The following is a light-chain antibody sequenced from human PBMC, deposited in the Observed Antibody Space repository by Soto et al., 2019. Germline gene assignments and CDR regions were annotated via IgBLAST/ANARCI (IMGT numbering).Light chain of an antibody. CDR2: DAS. Sequence: EIVLTQSPATLSLSPGERATLSCRANQSVSSHLAWYQQKPGQAPTLLIYDASTRATGIPARFSGSGSGTDFTLTISSLEPEDFAVYFCQQRTNWPLFGPGTRVDIK. V-gene: IGKV3-11*01. J-gene: IGKJ3*01. CDR1: QSVSSH. CDR3: QQRTNWPL.